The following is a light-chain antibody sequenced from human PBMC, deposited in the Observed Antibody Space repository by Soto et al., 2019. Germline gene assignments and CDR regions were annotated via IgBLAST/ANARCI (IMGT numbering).Light chain of an antibody. J-gene: IGLJ3*02. Sequence: QSVLTQPPSVSGAPGQTFTISCTGSSSNIGAGYDVHWYQQLPGRAPQLLIFGNNNRPSGVPGRFSGSKSGTSASLAIAGLQVEDEADYSCQDYDSSLGGFWVFGGGTKLTVL. CDR3: QDYDSSLGGFWV. CDR1: SSNIGAGYD. CDR2: GNN. V-gene: IGLV1-40*01.